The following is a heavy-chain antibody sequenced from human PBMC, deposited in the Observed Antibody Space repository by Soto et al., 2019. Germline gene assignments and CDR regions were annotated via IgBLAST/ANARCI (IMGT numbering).Heavy chain of an antibody. Sequence: QVQLVESGGGVVQPGRSLRLSCAASGFTFSSYAMHWVRQAPGKGLEWVAVISYDGSNKYYADSVKGRFTISRDNSKNTLYLQMNSLRAEDTAVYYCARDWARGIVGATLDPWGQGTLVTVSS. CDR3: ARDWARGIVGATLDP. V-gene: IGHV3-30-3*01. D-gene: IGHD1-26*01. CDR1: GFTFSSYA. J-gene: IGHJ5*02. CDR2: ISYDGSNK.